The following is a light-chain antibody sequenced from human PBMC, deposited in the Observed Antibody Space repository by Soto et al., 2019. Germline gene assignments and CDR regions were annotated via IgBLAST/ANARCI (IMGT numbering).Light chain of an antibody. CDR1: QSVGKN. CDR3: QQYNSWLWT. Sequence: EIVMTQSPVTLSVSPGERATLSCRASQSVGKNLAWYQQRPGQAPRLLIYGASTRATGIPARFSGSGSGTEFTLIISSLQSEDSAVYYCQQYNSWLWTFGQGTKVDNK. V-gene: IGKV3-15*01. J-gene: IGKJ1*01. CDR2: GAS.